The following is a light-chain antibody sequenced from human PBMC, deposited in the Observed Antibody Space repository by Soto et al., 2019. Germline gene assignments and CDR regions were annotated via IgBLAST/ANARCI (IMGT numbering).Light chain of an antibody. CDR2: WAS. V-gene: IGKV4-1*01. J-gene: IGKJ1*01. CDR3: QQYYSTPQWT. Sequence: DIVMTQSPDSLAVSLGERATINCKSSQSVLYSSNNKNYLAWYQQKPGQPPKLLIYWASTRESGVPDRFSGSGSGTDFTLTISSLQAEDVAVYYCQQYYSTPQWTFGQGIKVELK. CDR1: QSVLYSSNNKNY.